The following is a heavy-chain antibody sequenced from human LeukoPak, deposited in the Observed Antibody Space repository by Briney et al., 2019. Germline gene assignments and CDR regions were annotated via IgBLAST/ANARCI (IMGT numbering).Heavy chain of an antibody. D-gene: IGHD3-10*01. V-gene: IGHV4-59*01. CDR2: IYYSGST. CDR3: ARDIGTYYYGSGGYNWFDP. J-gene: IGHJ5*02. CDR1: GGSISSYY. Sequence: SETLSLTCTVSGGSISSYYWSWIRQPPGKGLEWIGYIYYSGSTNYNPSLKSRVTISVDTSKDQFSLKLSSVTAADTAVYYCARDIGTYYYGSGGYNWFDPWGQGTLVTVSS.